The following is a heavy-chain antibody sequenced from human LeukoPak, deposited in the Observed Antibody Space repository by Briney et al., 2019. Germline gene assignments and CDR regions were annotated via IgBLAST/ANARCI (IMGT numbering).Heavy chain of an antibody. Sequence: SETLSLTCTVSGGSFSSYYWSWIRQPPGKGLEWIGYINHSGNTNYNPSLKSRVTISVDTSKNQFSLKLTSVTAADTAVYYCAREERYYDFWRGLGDWGQGTLVTVSS. CDR1: GGSFSSYY. J-gene: IGHJ4*02. D-gene: IGHD3-3*01. CDR2: INHSGNT. V-gene: IGHV4-59*01. CDR3: AREERYYDFWRGLGD.